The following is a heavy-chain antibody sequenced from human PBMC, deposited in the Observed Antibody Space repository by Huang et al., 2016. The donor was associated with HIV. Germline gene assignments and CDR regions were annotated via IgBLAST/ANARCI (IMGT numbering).Heavy chain of an antibody. J-gene: IGHJ4*02. CDR2: IKHIGST. Sequence: QVQLQQWGAGLLKPSETLSLTCAVYGGSFSGYYWCWIRQPPGKGLEWVGEIKHIGSTNYNPSLKSRVTISVDTSKTQCSLKRSSLTAADTAVYYCARILMYYNSSGYGFDYWGQGTLVTVSS. CDR1: GGSFSGYY. CDR3: ARILMYYNSSGYGFDY. V-gene: IGHV4-34*01. D-gene: IGHD3-22*01.